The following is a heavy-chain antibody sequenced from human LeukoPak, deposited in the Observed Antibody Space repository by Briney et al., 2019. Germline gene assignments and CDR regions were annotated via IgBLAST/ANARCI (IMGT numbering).Heavy chain of an antibody. D-gene: IGHD1/OR15-1a*01. CDR1: GFTFRSYW. Sequence: PGGSLRLSCAASGFTFRSYWMSWVRQAPGKGLEWVANIKQDGSEKYYVDSVRGRFTISRDNAENSLYLQMHSLRAEDTAVYDCARAGRYETTLYSWGQGTLVTVSS. V-gene: IGHV3-7*01. CDR3: ARAGRYETTLYS. CDR2: IKQDGSEK. J-gene: IGHJ4*02.